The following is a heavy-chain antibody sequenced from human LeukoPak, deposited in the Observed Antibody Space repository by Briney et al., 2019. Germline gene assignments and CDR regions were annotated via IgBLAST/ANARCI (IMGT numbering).Heavy chain of an antibody. V-gene: IGHV4-39*01. CDR2: IYYSGST. CDR1: GGSISSYY. CDR3: ARQPRYNWNDLGWFDP. Sequence: SETLSLTCTVSGGSISSYYWSWIRQPPGKGLEWIGSIYYSGSTYYNPSLKSRVTISVDTSKNQFSLKLSSVTAADTAVYYCARQPRYNWNDLGWFDPWGQGTLVTVSS. J-gene: IGHJ5*02. D-gene: IGHD1-1*01.